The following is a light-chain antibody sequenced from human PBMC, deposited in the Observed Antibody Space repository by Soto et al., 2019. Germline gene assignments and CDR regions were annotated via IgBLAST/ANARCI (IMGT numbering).Light chain of an antibody. CDR3: QQYGSPRT. CDR1: QSVSNNY. J-gene: IGKJ1*01. CDR2: GAS. V-gene: IGKV3-20*01. Sequence: EIVLTQSPGTLSLSPGERATLSCRASQSVSNNYLAWYQQKPGQAPRLLIYGASNRATGIPDRFSGSGSGEDSTTTISRQEPEDFVVYYWQQYGSPRTFGQGTKVDIK.